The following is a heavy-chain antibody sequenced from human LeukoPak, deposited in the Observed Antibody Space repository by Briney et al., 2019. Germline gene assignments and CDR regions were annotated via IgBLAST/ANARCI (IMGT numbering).Heavy chain of an antibody. CDR3: ARADNYYETSAYWPIDY. V-gene: IGHV3-48*03. J-gene: IGHJ4*02. Sequence: GGSLRLSCAASGFTFSSYEMNWVRQAPGKGLEWVAYISSSGGTINYADSVKGRFTISRDNAKKSLHLQMNSLRAEDTAVYYCARADNYYETSAYWPIDYWGQGTLVTVSS. D-gene: IGHD3-22*01. CDR1: GFTFSSYE. CDR2: ISSSGGTI.